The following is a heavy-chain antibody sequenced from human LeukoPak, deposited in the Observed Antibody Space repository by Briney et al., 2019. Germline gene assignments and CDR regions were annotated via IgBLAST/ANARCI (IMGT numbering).Heavy chain of an antibody. D-gene: IGHD2-15*01. CDR3: ARDLGALGYCSGGSCSHGMDV. Sequence: SETLSLTCTVSGGSISSYYWSWIRQPPGKGLEWIGYIYYSGSTNYNPSLKSRVTISVDTSKNQFSLKLSSVTAADTAVYYCARDLGALGYCSGGSCSHGMDVWGQGTTVTVSS. V-gene: IGHV4-59*01. CDR1: GGSISSYY. CDR2: IYYSGST. J-gene: IGHJ6*02.